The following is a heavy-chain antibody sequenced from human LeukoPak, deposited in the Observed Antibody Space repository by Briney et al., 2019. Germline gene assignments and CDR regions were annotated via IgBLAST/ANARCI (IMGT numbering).Heavy chain of an antibody. V-gene: IGHV3-21*01. CDR3: ARGRRYDFWSGYYTDMAYYYMDV. CDR1: GFTFSSDS. Sequence: GGSLRLSCAASGFTFSSDSMNWVRQAPGKGLEWVSSISSSSSYIYYADSVKGRFTISRDNAKHSLYLQMTSLRAEDTAVYYCARGRRYDFWSGYYTDMAYYYMDVWGKGTTVTVSS. CDR2: ISSSSSYI. J-gene: IGHJ6*03. D-gene: IGHD3-3*01.